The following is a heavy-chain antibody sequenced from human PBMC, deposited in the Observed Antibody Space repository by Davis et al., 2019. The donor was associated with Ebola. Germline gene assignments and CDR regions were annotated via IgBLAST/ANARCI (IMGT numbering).Heavy chain of an antibody. CDR2: IYYSGST. CDR3: AVYTVVVTDIRAEYFQH. Sequence: SETLSLTCTVSGGSVSSGGYYWNWIRQSPGKGLEWIGYIYYSGSTHYNPSLKSRATISVDTSRNQFSLRLSSVTAADTAVYYCAVYTVVVTDIRAEYFQHWGQGTLATVSS. CDR1: GGSVSSGGYY. D-gene: IGHD2-21*02. V-gene: IGHV4-61*08. J-gene: IGHJ1*01.